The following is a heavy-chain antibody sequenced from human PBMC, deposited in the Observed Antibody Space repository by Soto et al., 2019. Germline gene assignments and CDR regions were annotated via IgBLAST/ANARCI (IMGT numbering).Heavy chain of an antibody. CDR1: GFTFSRYA. J-gene: IGHJ6*02. D-gene: IGHD2-15*01. CDR3: ATYSMYVVVVGSTRDQYSGMDV. V-gene: IGHV3-23*01. Sequence: EGQLLESGGGLVRPGGSLTLSCAGSGFTFSRYAMTWVRQAPGKGLEWVSSITVTDGRRKYADSVKGRFTISTDTHKNILYLPMNSLRAEDTALYYCATYSMYVVVVGSTRDQYSGMDVWGQGTTVSVS. CDR2: ITVTDGRR.